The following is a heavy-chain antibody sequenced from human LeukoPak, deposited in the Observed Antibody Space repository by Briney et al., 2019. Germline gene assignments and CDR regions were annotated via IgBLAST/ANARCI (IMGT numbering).Heavy chain of an antibody. Sequence: GGSLRLSCAASEFSVSSIYMTWVRRAPGKGREWVSLIYSGGSTYYADSVKGRFTISRDNSKNTLYVQLNSLRPDDTAVYYCAKDSSDYYFDYWGQGTLVTVSS. CDR2: IYSGGST. CDR1: EFSVSSIY. CDR3: AKDSSDYYFDY. D-gene: IGHD3-22*01. V-gene: IGHV3-66*01. J-gene: IGHJ4*02.